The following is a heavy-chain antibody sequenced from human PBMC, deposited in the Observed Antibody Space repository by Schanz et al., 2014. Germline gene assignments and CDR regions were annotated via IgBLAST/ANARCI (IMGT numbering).Heavy chain of an antibody. CDR3: AKGMGYCSGGTCYDYYYYGLDV. CDR1: GFTFNSYA. J-gene: IGHJ6*02. CDR2: IWSDGSGK. V-gene: IGHV3-33*06. Sequence: VQLLESGGGLVQPGGSLRLSCAASGFTFNSYAMTWVRQAPGKGLEWVAVIWSDGSGKYYADSVKGRFTISRDSPKNTLYLQMNSLSADDTAVCYCAKGMGYCSGGTCYDYYYYGLDVWGQGTTVTVSS. D-gene: IGHD2-15*01.